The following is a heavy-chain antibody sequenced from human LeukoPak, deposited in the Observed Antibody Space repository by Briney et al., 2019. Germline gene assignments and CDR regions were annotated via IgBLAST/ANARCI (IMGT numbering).Heavy chain of an antibody. CDR1: GFTFDDYG. CDR2: INWNGGST. J-gene: IGHJ4*02. Sequence: PGGSLRLSCAASGFTFDDYGMSWVRQAPGKGLEWVSGINWNGGSTGYADSVKGRFTISRDNSKDTVYLQINGLRVEDTAVYYCAREQSGTRGWYTVDYWGQGTLVTVSS. CDR3: AREQSGTRGWYTVDY. D-gene: IGHD6-19*01. V-gene: IGHV3-20*04.